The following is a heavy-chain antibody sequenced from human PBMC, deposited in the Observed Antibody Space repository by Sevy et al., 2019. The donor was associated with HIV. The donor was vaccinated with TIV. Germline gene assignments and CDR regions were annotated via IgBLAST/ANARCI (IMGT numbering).Heavy chain of an antibody. Sequence: ASVKVSCKASGGTFSSYAISWVRHAPGQGLEWMGGIIRIFGTANYAQKFQGRVTITADKSTSTAYMELSSLRSEDTAVYYCVRVAGTGWFDPWGQGTLVTVSS. CDR1: GGTFSSYA. J-gene: IGHJ5*02. CDR2: IIRIFGTA. CDR3: VRVAGTGWFDP. V-gene: IGHV1-69*06. D-gene: IGHD3-10*01.